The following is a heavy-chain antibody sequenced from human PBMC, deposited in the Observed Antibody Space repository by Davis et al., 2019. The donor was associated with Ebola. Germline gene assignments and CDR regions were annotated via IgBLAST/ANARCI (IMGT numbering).Heavy chain of an antibody. V-gene: IGHV4-34*12. CDR1: GGSFSDYF. J-gene: IGHJ5*02. CDR2: MFYSGTT. Sequence: MPSETLSLTCAVYGGSFSDYFWSWIRQPPGKGLEWIAYMFYSGTTNYNPSLQSRVIISVDTSKNQFSLKLSSVTAADTAVYYCARVYSSGWYGWFDPWGPGTLVTVSA. CDR3: ARVYSSGWYGWFDP. D-gene: IGHD6-19*01.